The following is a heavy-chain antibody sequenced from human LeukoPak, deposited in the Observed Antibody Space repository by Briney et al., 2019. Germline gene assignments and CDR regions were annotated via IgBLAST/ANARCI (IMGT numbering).Heavy chain of an antibody. Sequence: ASVKVSCKASGGTFSSYAISWVRQAPGQGLEWMGRIIPILGIANYAQKFQGRVTITAGKSTSTAYMELSSLRSEDTAVYYCARALYGYFDYWGQGTLVTVSS. V-gene: IGHV1-69*04. J-gene: IGHJ4*02. CDR1: GGTFSSYA. CDR3: ARALYGYFDY. CDR2: IIPILGIA. D-gene: IGHD3-10*01.